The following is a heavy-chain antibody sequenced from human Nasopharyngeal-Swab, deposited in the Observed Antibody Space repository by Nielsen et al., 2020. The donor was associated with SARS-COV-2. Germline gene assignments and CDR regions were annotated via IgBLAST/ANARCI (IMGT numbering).Heavy chain of an antibody. CDR1: GFTFSSYA. V-gene: IGHV3-30-3*01. D-gene: IGHD6-19*01. Sequence: GESLKISCAASGFTFSSYAMHWVRQAPGKGLEWVAVISYDGSNKYYADSVKGRFTISRDNSKNTLYLQMTSLRAEDTAVYYCARRWLVPDYWGQGTLVTVSS. CDR2: ISYDGSNK. J-gene: IGHJ4*02. CDR3: ARRWLVPDY.